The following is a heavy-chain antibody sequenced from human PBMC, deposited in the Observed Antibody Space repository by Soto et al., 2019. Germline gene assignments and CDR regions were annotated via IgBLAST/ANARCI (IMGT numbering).Heavy chain of an antibody. J-gene: IGHJ6*02. Sequence: QVQLVESGGGVVQPGRSLRLSCAASGFTFSSYAMHWVRQAPGKGLEWVAVISYDGSNKYYADSVKGRFTISRDNSKNTLYLQMNSLRAEDTAVYYCARDPYYGSGSGHYYYGMDVWGQGTTVTVSS. CDR1: GFTFSSYA. D-gene: IGHD3-10*01. CDR2: ISYDGSNK. CDR3: ARDPYYGSGSGHYYYGMDV. V-gene: IGHV3-30-3*01.